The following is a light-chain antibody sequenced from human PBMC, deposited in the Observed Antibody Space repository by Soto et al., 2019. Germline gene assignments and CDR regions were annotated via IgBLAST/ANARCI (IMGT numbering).Light chain of an antibody. CDR1: QSVSSSY. Sequence: IVLTQAPGTLSLSPGERATLSCRASQSVSSSYLAWYQQKPGQAPRLLIYGASSRATGIPDRFRGSGSGTDFTLTISRLEPEDVAVCYCQQYGGSPLFTFGPGTKVDIK. CDR2: GAS. J-gene: IGKJ3*01. CDR3: QQYGGSPLFT. V-gene: IGKV3-20*01.